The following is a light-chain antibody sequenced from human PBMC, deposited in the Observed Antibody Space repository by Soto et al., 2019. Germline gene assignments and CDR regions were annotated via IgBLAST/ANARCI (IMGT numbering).Light chain of an antibody. CDR3: ESWDDSLYGAV. CDR1: SSNIGTNT. V-gene: IGLV1-44*01. Sequence: QSVLTQPPSASGTPGQRVTISCSGSSSNIGTNTINWYQQFPGTAPKLLIYNNDQRPSGVPDRFSACKSGTSASLAISGLQSEDEADYYCESWDDSLYGAVFGGGTKLTVL. J-gene: IGLJ2*01. CDR2: NND.